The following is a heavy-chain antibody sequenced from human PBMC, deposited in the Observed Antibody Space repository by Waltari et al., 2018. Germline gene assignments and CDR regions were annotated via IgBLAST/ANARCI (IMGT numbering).Heavy chain of an antibody. J-gene: IGHJ4*02. CDR3: ARRKPYYTAMGLDY. CDR2: IYYSGST. CDR1: GGPISSYS. V-gene: IGHV4-59*01. Sequence: QVQLQESGPGLVKPSGTLSLTCPVSGGPISSYSWSWIRQPPGKGLEWSGYIYYSGSTNYNPSLKSRVTISVDTSKNQFSLKLSSVTAADTAVYYCARRKPYYTAMGLDYWGQGTLVTVSS. D-gene: IGHD5-18*01.